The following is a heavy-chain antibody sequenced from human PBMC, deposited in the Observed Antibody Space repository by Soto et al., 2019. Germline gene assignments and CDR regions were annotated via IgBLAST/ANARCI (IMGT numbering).Heavy chain of an antibody. CDR3: AREPLI. V-gene: IGHV4-31*03. CDR2: IYYSGST. CDR1: GGSISSGGYY. J-gene: IGHJ4*02. Sequence: QVQLQESGPGLVKPSQTLSLTCTVSGGSISSGGYYWSWIRQHSGKGLEWIGYIYYSGSTNYNPSLKRRGTISADTSKNPFSLKLSSVTAADPAVYFCAREPLIWGQGTLVTVSS.